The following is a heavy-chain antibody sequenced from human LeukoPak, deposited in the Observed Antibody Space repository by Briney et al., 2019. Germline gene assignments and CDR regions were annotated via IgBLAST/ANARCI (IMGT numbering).Heavy chain of an antibody. CDR3: AKDVLVEWLSYGGYYYHGVDV. CDR1: GFTFSNYG. D-gene: IGHD3-3*01. CDR2: ISYDGGNK. J-gene: IGHJ6*02. V-gene: IGHV3-30*18. Sequence: PGGTLRLSCAASGFTFSNYGMHGVRQAPGKGLERVAVISYDGGNKYYADSLKGRFTISRDNSKNTVYLQMNGLGAEDTAFYYCAKDVLVEWLSYGGYYYHGVDVWGQGTTVSVSS.